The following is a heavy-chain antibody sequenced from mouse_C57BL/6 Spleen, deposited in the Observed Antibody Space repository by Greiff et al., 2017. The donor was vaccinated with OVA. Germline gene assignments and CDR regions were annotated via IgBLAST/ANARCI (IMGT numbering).Heavy chain of an antibody. V-gene: IGHV1-64*01. Sequence: QVQLQQPGAELVKPGASVKLSCKASGYTFTSYWMHWVKQRPGQGLEWIGVIHPNSGSTNYNEKFKSKATLTVDKSSSTAYMQLSSLTSEDSAVYYCARPLLRSFAYWGQGTLVTVAA. D-gene: IGHD1-1*01. CDR1: GYTFTSYW. CDR3: ARPLLRSFAY. CDR2: IHPNSGST. J-gene: IGHJ3*01.